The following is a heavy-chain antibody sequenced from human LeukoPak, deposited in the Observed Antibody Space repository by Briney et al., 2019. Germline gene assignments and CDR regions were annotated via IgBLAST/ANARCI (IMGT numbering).Heavy chain of an antibody. V-gene: IGHV4-59*01. CDR1: GGSISGFF. CDR2: IYYSGTT. J-gene: IGHJ4*02. CDR3: ARGEAGFFSGWFDY. D-gene: IGHD6-19*01. Sequence: SETLSRTCTVSGGSISGFFWSWIRQPPGKGLEWIGYIYYSGTTTYNPSLKSRGTISVDTSKNQISLKPSSVTAADTAVYYCARGEAGFFSGWFDYWGQGTLATVSS.